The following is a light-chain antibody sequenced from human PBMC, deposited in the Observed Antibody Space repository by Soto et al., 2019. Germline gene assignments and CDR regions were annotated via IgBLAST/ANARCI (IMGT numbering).Light chain of an antibody. J-gene: IGKJ5*01. CDR1: HSVSSSY. V-gene: IGKV3-20*01. CDR3: QQYGSSPPIT. CDR2: GAS. Sequence: EIVLTQSPGTLSLSPGERATLSCRASHSVSSSYLAWYQQKPGQAPRLLIYGASSRATGIPDRYSGSGSRTDCTLTISRLEPEDFAVEYCQQYGSSPPITFGQGTRLEIK.